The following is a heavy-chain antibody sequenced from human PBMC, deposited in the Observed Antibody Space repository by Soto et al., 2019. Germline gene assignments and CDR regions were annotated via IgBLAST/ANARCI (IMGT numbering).Heavy chain of an antibody. V-gene: IGHV1-3*01. D-gene: IGHD2-21*02. CDR2: INAGNGNT. CDR1: GYTFTSYA. J-gene: IGHJ5*02. CDR3: AKPILKYCGGDCYGYNWFDP. Sequence: GASVKVSCKASGYTFTSYAMHWVRQAPGQRLEWMGWINAGNGNTKYSQKFQGRVTITRDTSASTAYMELNSLRAEDTAVYYCAKPILKYCGGDCYGYNWFDPWGQGTLVTVSS.